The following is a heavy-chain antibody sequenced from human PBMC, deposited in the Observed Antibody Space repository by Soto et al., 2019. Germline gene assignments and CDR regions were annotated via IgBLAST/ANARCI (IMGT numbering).Heavy chain of an antibody. CDR2: IYTSGST. CDR1: GGSISSYY. V-gene: IGHV4-4*07. J-gene: IGHJ5*02. Sequence: PSETLSLTCTVSGGSISSYYWSWIRQPAGKGLEWIGRIYTSGSTNYNPSLKSRVTMSVDTSKNQFSLKLSSVTAADTAAYYCARWGSGGSFINWFDPWGQGTLVTVSS. D-gene: IGHD2-15*01. CDR3: ARWGSGGSFINWFDP.